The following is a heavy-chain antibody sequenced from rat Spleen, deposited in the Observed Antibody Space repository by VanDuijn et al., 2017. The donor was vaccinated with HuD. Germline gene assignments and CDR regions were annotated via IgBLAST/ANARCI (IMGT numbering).Heavy chain of an antibody. J-gene: IGHJ2*01. CDR1: GFTFSDYG. CDR2: ISYDGGRI. D-gene: IGHD1-2*01. Sequence: EVQLVESDGGLVQPGRSLKLSCAASGFTFSDYGVAWVRQAPTKGLEWVATISYDGGRIFYRDSVKGRFTISRDNAKSTLSLQMDSLRSEDTATYYCARHVAIAAGDYWGQGVMVTVSS. V-gene: IGHV5-29*01. CDR3: ARHVAIAAGDY.